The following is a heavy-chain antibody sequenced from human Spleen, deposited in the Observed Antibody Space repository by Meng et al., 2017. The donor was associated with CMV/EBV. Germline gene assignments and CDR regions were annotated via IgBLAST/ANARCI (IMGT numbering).Heavy chain of an antibody. CDR2: TYYKSKWYD. CDR3: AREGITLVRGIIYNYYGMDV. CDR1: GDSVSSSRAA. V-gene: IGHV6-1*01. Sequence: SETLSRTCAISGDSVSSSRAAWNWIRQSPSRGLEWLGRTYYKSKWYDDYAVSVKSRITINPDTSNNQFSLQLKSVTPEDTAVYYCAREGITLVRGIIYNYYGMDVWGQGTTVTVSS. J-gene: IGHJ6*02. D-gene: IGHD3-10*01.